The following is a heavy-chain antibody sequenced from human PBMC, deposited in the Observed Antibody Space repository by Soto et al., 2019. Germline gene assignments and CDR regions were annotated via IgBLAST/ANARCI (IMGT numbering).Heavy chain of an antibody. CDR2: IYYSGST. J-gene: IGHJ6*02. CDR3: ARHIGSGWNSYYYRMDV. CDR1: GGSISSSSYY. D-gene: IGHD6-19*01. Sequence: PSETLSLTCTVSGGSISSSSYYWGWIRQPPGKGLEWIGSIYYSGSTYYNPSLKSRVTISVDTSKNQFSLKLTSVTAADTAKYYCARHIGSGWNSYYYRMDVWGQGTTVTVSS. V-gene: IGHV4-39*01.